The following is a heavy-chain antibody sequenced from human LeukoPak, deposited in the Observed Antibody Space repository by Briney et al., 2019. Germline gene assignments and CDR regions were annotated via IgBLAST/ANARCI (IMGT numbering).Heavy chain of an antibody. CDR1: GGSITSSRYY. Sequence: SETLSLTCTVSGGSITSSRYYWGWIRQPPGKGLEWIGSIYYSGSTYYNPSLKSRVTISVDTSKNQFSLKLSSVTAADTAVYYCARQSGTAKIPDYWGQGTLATVSS. V-gene: IGHV4-39*01. CDR3: ARQSGTAKIPDY. D-gene: IGHD1-1*01. J-gene: IGHJ4*02. CDR2: IYYSGST.